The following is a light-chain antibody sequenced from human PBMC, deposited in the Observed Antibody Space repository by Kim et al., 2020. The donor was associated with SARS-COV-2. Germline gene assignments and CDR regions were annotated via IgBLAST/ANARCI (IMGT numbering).Light chain of an antibody. CDR1: KRVNDN. J-gene: IGKJ1*01. CDR3: QQYDEWPWT. V-gene: IGKV3-15*01. Sequence: VSPGERVTLSCRSTKRVNDNLAWYQQKPGQPPRLLVYGGSVTPTYIPARFSGSGSKTEYILTVTSLQSEDFAIYYCQQYDEWPWTFGQGTKVDIK. CDR2: GGS.